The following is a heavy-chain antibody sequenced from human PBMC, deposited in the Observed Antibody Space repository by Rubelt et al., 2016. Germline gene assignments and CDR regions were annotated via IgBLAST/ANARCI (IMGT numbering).Heavy chain of an antibody. CDR2: MNPNSGNT. D-gene: IGHD1-26*01. CDR3: ARSNVIVGARDY. J-gene: IGHJ4*02. CDR1: GYTFTSYD. V-gene: IGHV1-8*01. Sequence: QVQLVQSGAEVKKPGASVKVSCKASGYTFTSYDINWVRQATGQGLEWMGWMNPNSGNTGYAQKFQGRVTMTTSISTAYMEMSSLRSEDTAVYYCARSNVIVGARDYWGQGTLVTVSS.